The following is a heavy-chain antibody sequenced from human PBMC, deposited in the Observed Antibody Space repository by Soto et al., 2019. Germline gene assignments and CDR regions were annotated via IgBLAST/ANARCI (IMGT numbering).Heavy chain of an antibody. D-gene: IGHD5-12*01. V-gene: IGHV1-69*13. CDR2: IIPIFGTA. CDR1: GGTFSSYA. CDR3: ALGLQLRYYYYGMDV. J-gene: IGHJ6*02. Sequence: APVKVSCKASGGTFSSYAISWVRQAPGQGLEWMGGIIPIFGTANYAQKFQGRVTITADESTSTAYMELSSLRSEDTAVYYCALGLQLRYYYYGMDVWGQGTTVTVSS.